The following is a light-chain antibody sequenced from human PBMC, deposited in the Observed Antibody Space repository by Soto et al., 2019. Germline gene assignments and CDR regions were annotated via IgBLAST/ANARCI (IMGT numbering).Light chain of an antibody. Sequence: DIQMTQSPSFVSASVGYRFTISCRASQGITSWLAWYQQKTGKAPKLLIYAASTLQGGVPSRFRGSGSGTEFTLTISSLQPDDFETYYCQHYNSYSEAFGQGTKVDIK. CDR1: QGITSW. CDR3: QHYNSYSEA. J-gene: IGKJ1*01. V-gene: IGKV1-5*01. CDR2: AAS.